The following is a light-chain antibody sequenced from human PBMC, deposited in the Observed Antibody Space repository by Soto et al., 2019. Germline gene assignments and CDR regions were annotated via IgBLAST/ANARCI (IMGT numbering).Light chain of an antibody. CDR2: AAS. V-gene: IGKV1-39*01. CDR3: QQSYSTPRT. Sequence: DIQMTQSPSSLSASVGDRVTITCRASQSISNYLNWYQQKPGKAPKVLIYAASSLQSGVPSRFSGSGSGTDVTLTISSLKPEDFATYYCQQSYSTPRTFGQGTKVDIK. J-gene: IGKJ1*01. CDR1: QSISNY.